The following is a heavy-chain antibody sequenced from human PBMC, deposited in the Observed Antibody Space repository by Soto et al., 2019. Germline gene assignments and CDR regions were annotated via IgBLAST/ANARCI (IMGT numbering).Heavy chain of an antibody. J-gene: IGHJ4*02. V-gene: IGHV2-5*01. CDR2: IYWSDDK. Sequence: GXGPTLVKPTQTLTLTCSFSEFSLSTSRVGVGWIRQPPGKALEWLALIYWSDDKRYSPSLKSRLTITKDTSKNQVVLTMTNMDPVDTATYYCAHSLIFSSSSYQFDYWGQGSLVTVSS. CDR3: AHSLIFSSSSYQFDY. D-gene: IGHD6-13*01. CDR1: EFSLSTSRVG.